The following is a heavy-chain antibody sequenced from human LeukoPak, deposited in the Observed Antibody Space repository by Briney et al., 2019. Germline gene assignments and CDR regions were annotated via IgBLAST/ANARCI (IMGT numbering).Heavy chain of an antibody. CDR2: ISAYNGNT. CDR1: GYTFTSYG. J-gene: IGHJ6*03. V-gene: IGHV1-18*01. CDR3: ARDYYYDSSGYYYYYYMDV. D-gene: IGHD3-22*01. Sequence: ASVTVSCKASGYTFTSYGISWVRQAPGQGLKWMGWISAYNGNTNYAQKLQGRVTMTTDTSTSTAYMELRSLRSDDTAVYYCARDYYYDSSGYYYYYYMDVWGKGTTVTVSS.